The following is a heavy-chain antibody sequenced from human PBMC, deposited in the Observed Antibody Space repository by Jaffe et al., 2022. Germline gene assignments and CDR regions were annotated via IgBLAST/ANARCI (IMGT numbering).Heavy chain of an antibody. CDR1: GGTFSSYT. J-gene: IGHJ2*01. D-gene: IGHD2-21*01. V-gene: IGHV1-69*08. CDR2: IIPILGIA. CDR3: ARDPAIYGGNFAGYFDL. Sequence: QVQLVQSGAEVKKPGSSVKVSCKASGGTFSSYTISWVRQAPGQGLEWMGRIIPILGIANYAQKFQGRVTITADKSTSTAYMELSSLRSEDTAVYYCARDPAIYGGNFAGYFDLWGRGTLVTVSS.